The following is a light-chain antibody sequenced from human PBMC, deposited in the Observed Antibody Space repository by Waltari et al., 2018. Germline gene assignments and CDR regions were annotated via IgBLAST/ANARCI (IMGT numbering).Light chain of an antibody. J-gene: IGLJ2*01. Sequence: QSALTQSASVSGSPGQSITISCTGTSSDVGGYNHVSWYQQHPGKAPKLMIYDVTNRPSGVSNRVSGSKSGNTASLTIAGLQAEDEADYYCSSYTSSSALVFGGGTKLTVL. CDR3: SSYTSSSALV. V-gene: IGLV2-14*03. CDR1: SSDVGGYNH. CDR2: DVT.